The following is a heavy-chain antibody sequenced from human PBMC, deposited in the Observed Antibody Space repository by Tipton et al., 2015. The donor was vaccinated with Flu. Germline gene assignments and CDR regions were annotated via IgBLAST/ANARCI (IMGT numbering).Heavy chain of an antibody. CDR3: TRQLEVTTRSSS. CDR2: IFHRGTT. J-gene: IGHJ4*02. V-gene: IGHV4-39*07. CDR1: GGSVSSDDFY. Sequence: LSCTVSGGSVSSDDFYWGWVRQAPGKGPEWIGSIFHRGTTYYDLSLQSRVTISLDTSKNQFSLSMRSVTVADTAVYYCTRQLEVTTRSSSWGQGTLVTVSS. D-gene: IGHD1-1*01.